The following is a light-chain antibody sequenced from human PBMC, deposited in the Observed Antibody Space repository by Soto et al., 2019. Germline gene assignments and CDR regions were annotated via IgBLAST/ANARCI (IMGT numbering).Light chain of an antibody. V-gene: IGKV1-39*01. CDR3: QQSYSTPFT. CDR2: AAS. CDR1: QSISSY. J-gene: IGKJ3*01. Sequence: DIQMTQSPSSLSASVGDRVTITCRASQSISSYLNWYQQKPGKAPKLLIYAASSLQSGVPSRFSGSGSGPDFTLTISSLQPEDFATYYCQQSYSTPFTLGPGTKVDIK.